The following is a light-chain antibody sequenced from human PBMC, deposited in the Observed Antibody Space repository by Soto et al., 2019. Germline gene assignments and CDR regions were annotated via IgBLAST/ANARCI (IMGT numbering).Light chain of an antibody. V-gene: IGKV3-15*01. CDR1: QSVNSN. CDR2: AAS. Sequence: EIVMTQSPATLSVSPGERATLSCRASQSVNSNLAWYQQKPGQAPRLLIYAASTRATGIPARFSGSGSGTEFTLTISSLQSEDFAVYYCQQYNNWPPLTFGGGTKLEIK. CDR3: QQYNNWPPLT. J-gene: IGKJ4*01.